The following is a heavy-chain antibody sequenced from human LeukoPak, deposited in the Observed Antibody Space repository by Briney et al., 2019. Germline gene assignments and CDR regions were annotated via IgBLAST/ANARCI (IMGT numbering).Heavy chain of an antibody. J-gene: IGHJ3*02. V-gene: IGHV4-4*07. CDR3: ARNLLPATKGAFDI. D-gene: IGHD1-26*01. CDR1: GDSLSTYF. Sequence: SETLSLTCTVSGDSLSTYFWSWIRQPAGKGLEWIGRINTSGSTSYNPSLECRVTISVDTSREHFSLKLSSVTAADTAVYYCARNLLPATKGAFDIWGQGTLVTVSS. CDR2: INTSGST.